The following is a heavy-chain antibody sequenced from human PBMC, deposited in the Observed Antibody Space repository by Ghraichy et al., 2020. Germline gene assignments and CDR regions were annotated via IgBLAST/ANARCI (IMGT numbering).Heavy chain of an antibody. CDR2: IIPIFGIA. CDR1: VGTFSSYA. D-gene: IGHD5-24*01. CDR3: ARGRDGYSYFDY. V-gene: IGHV1-69*10. Sequence: SVKVSCKSSVGTFSSYAISWVRQAPGKGREWMGVIIPIFGIANYAQKFQGRVTNTPDKSTSTAYMELSSLRSEDTAVYYCARGRDGYSYFDYWCQGPLVTVSS. J-gene: IGHJ4*02.